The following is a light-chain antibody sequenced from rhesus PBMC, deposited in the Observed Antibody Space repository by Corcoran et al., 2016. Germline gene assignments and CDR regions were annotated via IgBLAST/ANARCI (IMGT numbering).Light chain of an antibody. CDR1: QGISTW. J-gene: IGKJ2*01. Sequence: DIQMTQSPPSLSASVGDTVTITCRASQGISTWLAWYQQKPGKAPTDLISKASSLKNGVPSRFRGTGSGTGVTLTISSLQSEDFGTYYCQQYDDLPYSFGQGTKVEIK. V-gene: IGKV1S6*01. CDR2: KAS. CDR3: QQYDDLPYS.